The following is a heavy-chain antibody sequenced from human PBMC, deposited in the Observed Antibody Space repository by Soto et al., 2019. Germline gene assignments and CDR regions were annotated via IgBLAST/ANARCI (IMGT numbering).Heavy chain of an antibody. CDR2: IYPGDSDT. CDR3: ARPGIAAAGTFGFDY. D-gene: IGHD6-13*01. J-gene: IGHJ4*02. V-gene: IGHV5-51*01. Sequence: GECLKISCKGSGYSFTNYWIGWVRQMPGKGLEWMGIIYPGDSDTRYSPSFQGQVTISADKSINTAYLQWSSLKASDTAMYYCARPGIAAAGTFGFDYWGQGTLVTVSS. CDR1: GYSFTNYW.